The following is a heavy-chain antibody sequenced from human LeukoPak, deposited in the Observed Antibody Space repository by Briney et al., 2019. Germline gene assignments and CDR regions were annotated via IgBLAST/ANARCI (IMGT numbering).Heavy chain of an antibody. CDR1: GGSISSSGYY. J-gene: IGHJ4*02. CDR2: IYYSG. V-gene: IGHV4-39*01. D-gene: IGHD3-10*01. CDR3: ARLDKFGEYFDY. Sequence: SETLSLTCTVSGGSISSSGYYWGWIRQPPGKGLEWIGSIYYSGKSRVTISVDTSKNQFSLKLSSVTAADTAVYFCARLDKFGEYFDYWGQGTLVTVSS.